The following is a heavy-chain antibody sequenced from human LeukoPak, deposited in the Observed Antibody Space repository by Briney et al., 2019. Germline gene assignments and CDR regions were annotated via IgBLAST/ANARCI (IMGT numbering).Heavy chain of an antibody. J-gene: IGHJ4*02. V-gene: IGHV3-7*01. CDR3: ARGDLWLGH. Sequence: GGSLRLSCATSGFISSSYWMCWVRQAPGKGLEWVANIKSDGSEEYYGDSVKGRFTISRDNAKNSLYLQMNSLRVEDTAVYYCARGDLWLGHWGQGSLVTVSS. CDR2: IKSDGSEE. CDR1: GFISSSYW. D-gene: IGHD3-10*01.